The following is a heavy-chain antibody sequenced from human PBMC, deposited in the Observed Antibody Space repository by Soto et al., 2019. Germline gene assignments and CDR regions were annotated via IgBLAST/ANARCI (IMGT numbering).Heavy chain of an antibody. CDR1: GFTFSSYG. CDR2: ISYDGSNK. D-gene: IGHD6-19*01. V-gene: IGHV3-30*18. CDR3: AKDRRYSSGPIDY. J-gene: IGHJ4*02. Sequence: GGSLRLSCAASGFTFSSYGMHWVRQAPGKGLEWVAVISYDGSNKYYADSVKGRFTISRDNSKXTLYLQMNSLRAEDTAVYYCAKDRRYSSGPIDYWGQGTLVTVSS.